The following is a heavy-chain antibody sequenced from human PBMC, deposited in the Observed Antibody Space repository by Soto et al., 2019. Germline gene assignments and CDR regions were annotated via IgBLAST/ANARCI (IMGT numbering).Heavy chain of an antibody. CDR3: ARVPDCSSTSCLRGPGFHTFDY. CDR2: IYYSGST. J-gene: IGHJ4*02. D-gene: IGHD2-2*01. CDR1: GGSISSGDYY. V-gene: IGHV4-30-4*01. Sequence: PSETLSLTCTVSGGSISSGDYYWSWIRQPPGKGLEWIGYIYYSGSTYYNPSLKIRVTISVDTSKNQFSLKLSSVTAADTAVYYCARVPDCSSTSCLRGPGFHTFDYWGQGTLVTVSS.